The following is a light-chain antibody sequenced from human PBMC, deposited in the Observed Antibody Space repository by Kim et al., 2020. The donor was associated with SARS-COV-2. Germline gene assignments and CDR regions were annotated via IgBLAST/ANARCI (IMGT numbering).Light chain of an antibody. CDR2: QDS. J-gene: IGLJ1*01. CDR1: KLGDKY. CDR3: QAWDSSTEV. V-gene: IGLV3-1*01. Sequence: SYELTQPPSVSVPPGQTASITCSGDKLGDKYACWYQQKPGQSPVLVIYQDSKRPSGIPERFSGSNSENTATLTISGTQAMDEADYYCQAWDSSTEVFGTG.